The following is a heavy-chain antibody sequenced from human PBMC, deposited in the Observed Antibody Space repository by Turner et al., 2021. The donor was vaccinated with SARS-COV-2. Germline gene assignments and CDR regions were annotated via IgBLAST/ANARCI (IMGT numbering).Heavy chain of an antibody. CDR1: GYRFINYY. J-gene: IGHJ4*02. CDR2: IHPSGGGT. CDR3: ARGELWSFSSYDN. Sequence: QVQLVQSGAEVKKPGASVKVSCKASGYRFINYYIHWVRQAPGQGLEWVGRIHPSGGGTRYAQKFRGRLTMTRDTSTSTVSMELSSLRSEDTAVYYCARGELWSFSSYDNWGQGTLVTVSS. D-gene: IGHD3-10*01. V-gene: IGHV1-46*03.